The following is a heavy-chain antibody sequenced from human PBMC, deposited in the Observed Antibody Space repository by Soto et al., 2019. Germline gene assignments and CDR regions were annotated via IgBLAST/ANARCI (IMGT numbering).Heavy chain of an antibody. CDR2: ISSSSSTK. Sequence: GGSLRLSCAASGFTFSDYSINWVRQAPGKGLEWVSYISSSSSTKYYADSVKGRFTISRDNSKNTLYLQMNSLRAEDTAVYYCARCMVGIAAAGFYYYYYGMDVWGQGTTVTVSS. D-gene: IGHD6-13*01. V-gene: IGHV3-48*01. J-gene: IGHJ6*02. CDR3: ARCMVGIAAAGFYYYYYGMDV. CDR1: GFTFSDYS.